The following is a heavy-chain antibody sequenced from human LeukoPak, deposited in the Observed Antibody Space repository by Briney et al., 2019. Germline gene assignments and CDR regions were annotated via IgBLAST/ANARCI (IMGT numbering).Heavy chain of an antibody. CDR2: IWYDGSSK. Sequence: GGSLRLSCAASGFSFSAYGVHWVRQAPGKGLEWVAVIWYDGSSKDYADSVEGRLTFSRDNSKNTLYLQMNSLTVEDTAVHYCARSQSSSLIDYWGQGTLVTVSS. CDR1: GFSFSAYG. CDR3: ARSQSSSLIDY. D-gene: IGHD6-13*01. V-gene: IGHV3-33*01. J-gene: IGHJ4*02.